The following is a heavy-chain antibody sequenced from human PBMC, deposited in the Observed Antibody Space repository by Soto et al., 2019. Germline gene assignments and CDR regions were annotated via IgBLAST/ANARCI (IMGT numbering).Heavy chain of an antibody. CDR2: ISGSGGST. V-gene: IGHV3-23*01. CDR1: GFTFSSYA. Sequence: EVQLLDSGGGLVQPGVSLRLSCAASGFTFSSYAMSCVRQAPGKGLVWVSAISGSGGSTYYADSVKGRFIISRDNCKSTLYMQMNSLRGEDTAVYYCTTGTFNFDSWGPGTLVTVS. J-gene: IGHJ4*02. CDR3: TTGTFNFDS.